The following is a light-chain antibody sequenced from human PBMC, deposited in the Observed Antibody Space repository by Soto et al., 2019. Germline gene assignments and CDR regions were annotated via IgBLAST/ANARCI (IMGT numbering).Light chain of an antibody. CDR1: QTISSW. V-gene: IGKV1-39*01. CDR2: AAS. CDR3: QQSYSSPPT. Sequence: DIQMTQSPSTLSGSVGDRVTITCRASQTISSWLAWYQQKPGKAPKLLIYAASNLPGGVPSRFSGSGSGTDFTLTISSLQLEDFATYYCQQSYSSPPTFAQGTKLDVK. J-gene: IGKJ1*01.